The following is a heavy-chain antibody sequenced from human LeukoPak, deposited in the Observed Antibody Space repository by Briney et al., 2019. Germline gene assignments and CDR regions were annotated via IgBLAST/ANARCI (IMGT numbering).Heavy chain of an antibody. Sequence: ASVKVSCKASGYRFTDYYIHWVRQAPGQGLEWMGWIKPNSGGTSYVQMFQGRVTMTRDTSISTVYMELIRLKSDDTAVYYCARVLGGRELDAFDWGQGTMLTVSS. V-gene: IGHV1-2*02. J-gene: IGHJ3*01. CDR3: ARVLGGRELDAFD. CDR1: GYRFTDYY. D-gene: IGHD1-7*01. CDR2: IKPNSGGT.